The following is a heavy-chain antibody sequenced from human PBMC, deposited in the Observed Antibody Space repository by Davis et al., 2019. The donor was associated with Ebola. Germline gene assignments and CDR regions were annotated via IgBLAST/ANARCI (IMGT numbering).Heavy chain of an antibody. Sequence: MPSETLSLTCTVSGDSISSSTYSWGWIRQPPGKGLEWLGSVYSSGSAYYNPSLESRLSISVDMSRNQFSLRLRSVTASDTAVYYCARIPFERSVVARRHYYFYGMDVWGKGTTVTVSS. CDR1: GDSISSSTYS. D-gene: IGHD6-6*01. CDR3: ARIPFERSVVARRHYYFYGMDV. V-gene: IGHV4-39*01. CDR2: VYSSGSA. J-gene: IGHJ6*04.